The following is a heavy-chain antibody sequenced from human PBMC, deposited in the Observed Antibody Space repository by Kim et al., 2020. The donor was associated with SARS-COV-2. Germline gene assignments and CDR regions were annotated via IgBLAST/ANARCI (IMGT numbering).Heavy chain of an antibody. CDR1: GYSFTSYW. Sequence: ESLKISCKGSGYSFTSYWIGWVRPMPGKGLEWMGIIYPGDSDTRYSPSFQGQVTISADKSISTAYLQWSSLKASDTAMYYCARPRGYSGYAESFDYWGQGTLVTVSS. CDR2: IYPGDSDT. V-gene: IGHV5-51*01. CDR3: ARPRGYSGYAESFDY. J-gene: IGHJ4*02. D-gene: IGHD5-12*01.